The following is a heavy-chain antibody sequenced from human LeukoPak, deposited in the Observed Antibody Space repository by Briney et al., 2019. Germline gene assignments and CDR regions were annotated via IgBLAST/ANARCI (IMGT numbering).Heavy chain of an antibody. V-gene: IGHV4-39*01. Sequence: PSEALSLTCTVSGGSISSSSYYWGWIRQPPGKELEWIGSIYYSGSTYYNPSLKSRVTISVDTSKNQFSLKLNSVTAADTAVYYCARLTGRYPNWFDPWGQGTLVTVSS. CDR3: ARLTGRYPNWFDP. J-gene: IGHJ5*02. CDR1: GGSISSSSYY. D-gene: IGHD1-26*01. CDR2: IYYSGST.